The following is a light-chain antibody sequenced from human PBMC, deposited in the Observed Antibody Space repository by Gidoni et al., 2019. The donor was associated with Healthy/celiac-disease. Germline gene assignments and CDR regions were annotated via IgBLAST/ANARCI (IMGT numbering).Light chain of an antibody. Sequence: DIVMTQSPLSLPLTPGEPASLSCRSSQSVLHSNGYNYLDWYLQKPGQSPQLLIYLGSNRASGVPDRCSGSGSGAEFTLKISRVEAEDVRVYYCMQALQTPYTFGQGTKLEIK. CDR3: MQALQTPYT. V-gene: IGKV2-28*01. J-gene: IGKJ2*01. CDR1: QSVLHSNGYNY. CDR2: LGS.